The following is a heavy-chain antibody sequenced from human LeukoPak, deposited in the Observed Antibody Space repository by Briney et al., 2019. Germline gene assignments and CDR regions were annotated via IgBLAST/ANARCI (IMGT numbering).Heavy chain of an antibody. CDR2: ISGSGGST. Sequence: GGSLRLSCAASGFTFSSYAMSWVRQAPGKGLEWVSAISGSGGSTYYADSVKGRFTISRGNSKNTLYLQMNSLRAEDTAVYYCAKSHYYDSSGYYYHPYYFDYWGQGTLVTVSS. D-gene: IGHD3-22*01. CDR3: AKSHYYDSSGYYYHPYYFDY. V-gene: IGHV3-23*01. J-gene: IGHJ4*02. CDR1: GFTFSSYA.